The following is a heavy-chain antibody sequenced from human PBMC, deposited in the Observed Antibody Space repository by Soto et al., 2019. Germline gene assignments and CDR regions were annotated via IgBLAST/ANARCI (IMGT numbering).Heavy chain of an antibody. CDR2: ITSSGTTT. V-gene: IGHV3-48*01. D-gene: IGHD4-17*01. J-gene: IGHJ4*02. Sequence: DVQLVESGGGLVQPGGSLRLSCAASGFALSGHAMNWVRQAPGMGLEWISYITSSGTTTHYADSVRGRCTISRDLAKNSLYLQMTSLRAEDAAVYYCARDPYGDHGLDYWGQGTLVTVSS. CDR3: ARDPYGDHGLDY. CDR1: GFALSGHA.